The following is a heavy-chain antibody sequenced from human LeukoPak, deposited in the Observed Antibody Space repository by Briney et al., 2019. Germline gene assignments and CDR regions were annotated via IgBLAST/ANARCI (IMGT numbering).Heavy chain of an antibody. CDR2: IYYSGST. Sequence: SETLSLTCTVSGGSTSSYYWNWIRQPPGKGLEWIGYIYYSGSTNYNPSLKSRVTISVDTSKNQFSLKLSSVTAADTAVYYCARGSASAPTPVYF. CDR1: GGSTSSYY. V-gene: IGHV4-59*01. CDR3: ARGSASAPTPVYF. D-gene: IGHD3-3*01. J-gene: IGHJ1*01.